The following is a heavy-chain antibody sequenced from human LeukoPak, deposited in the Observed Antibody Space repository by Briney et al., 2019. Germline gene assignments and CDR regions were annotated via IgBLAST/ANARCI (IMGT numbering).Heavy chain of an antibody. CDR1: GFTVSSNY. J-gene: IGHJ3*02. D-gene: IGHD5-18*01. CDR2: IYSGGIYNDGTT. V-gene: IGHV3-66*04. CDR3: ARRELLGYSYGLRTFNI. Sequence: GGFLRLSCAASGFTVSSNYMSWVRQAPGKGLEWVSVIYSGGIYNDGTTNYGDSVKGRFTISRDNSKNTLYLQMNSLRAEDTAVYYCARRELLGYSYGLRTFNIWGQGTTVTVSS.